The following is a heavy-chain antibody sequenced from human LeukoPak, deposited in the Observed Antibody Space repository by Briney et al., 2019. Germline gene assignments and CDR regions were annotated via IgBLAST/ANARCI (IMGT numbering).Heavy chain of an antibody. J-gene: IGHJ4*02. CDR3: ARGGDDSSGYLGY. CDR2: IYYSGST. D-gene: IGHD3-22*01. V-gene: IGHV4-59*12. Sequence: SETLSLTCTVSGGSISSYYWSWIRQPPGKGLEWIGYIYYSGSTNYNPSLKSRVTISVDTSKNQFSLKLSSVTAADTAVYYCARGGDDSSGYLGYWGQGTLVTVSS. CDR1: GGSISSYY.